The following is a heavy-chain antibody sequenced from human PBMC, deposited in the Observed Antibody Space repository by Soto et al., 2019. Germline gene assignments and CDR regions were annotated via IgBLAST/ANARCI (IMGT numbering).Heavy chain of an antibody. D-gene: IGHD3-22*01. V-gene: IGHV4-4*07. J-gene: IGHJ3*02. CDR1: GGSVSSHY. CDR2: LYSTGST. Sequence: SETLCLPCTVSGGSVSSHYWSGIRQAAGKGLEWIGRLYSTGSTNYNPSLRSRVTMSVGTSRNQFSLTLTSVTAADSAMYYCARDGSGYDSSGFYLYDAFDIWGQGTMVT. CDR3: ARDGSGYDSSGFYLYDAFDI.